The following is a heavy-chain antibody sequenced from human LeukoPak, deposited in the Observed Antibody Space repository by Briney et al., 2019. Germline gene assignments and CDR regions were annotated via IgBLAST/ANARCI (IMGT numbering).Heavy chain of an antibody. Sequence: GGSLRLSCAASGFTFSTYSMNWVRQAPGKGLEWVAVIWYDGSNKYYADSVKGRFTISRDNSKNTLYLQMNSLRAEDTAVYYCARDRYSSGHRTGMDVWGQGTTVTVSS. CDR2: IWYDGSNK. D-gene: IGHD6-19*01. V-gene: IGHV3-33*08. J-gene: IGHJ6*02. CDR3: ARDRYSSGHRTGMDV. CDR1: GFTFSTYS.